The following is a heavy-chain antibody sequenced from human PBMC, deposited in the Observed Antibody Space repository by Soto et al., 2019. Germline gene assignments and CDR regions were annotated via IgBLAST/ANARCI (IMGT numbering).Heavy chain of an antibody. CDR1: GASITSSY. CDR3: ARYARTPDY. CDR2: IYYTGDT. Sequence: QVRLQESGPGLVKPSETLSLTCTVSGASITSSYWSWIRQPPGQGLESIGYIYYTGDTNSNPSLKSRVTISIDTSKNQFSLKLSSVTAADTAVYYCARYARTPDYWGQGTLVTVSS. J-gene: IGHJ4*02. D-gene: IGHD2-2*01. V-gene: IGHV4-59*01.